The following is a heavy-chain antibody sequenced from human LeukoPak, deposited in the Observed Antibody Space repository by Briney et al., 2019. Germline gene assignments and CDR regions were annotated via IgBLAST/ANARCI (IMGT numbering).Heavy chain of an antibody. CDR2: INHSGST. CDR1: GGSFSGYY. V-gene: IGHV4-34*01. D-gene: IGHD6-13*01. J-gene: IGHJ3*02. CDR3: ARGTRRSSSHRGAFDI. Sequence: KASETLSLTCAVYGGSFSGYYWSWIRQPPGKGLEWIGEINHSGSTNYNPSLKSRVTISVDTSKNQFSLKLSSVTAADTAVYYCARGTRRSSSHRGAFDIWGQGTMVTVSS.